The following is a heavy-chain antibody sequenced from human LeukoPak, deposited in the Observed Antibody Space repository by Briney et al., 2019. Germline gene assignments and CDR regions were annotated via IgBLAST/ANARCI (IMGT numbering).Heavy chain of an antibody. J-gene: IGHJ4*02. V-gene: IGHV3-30*18. Sequence: GGSLRPSCAASGFTFSSYGMHWVRQAPGKGLEGVAVISYDGSNKYYADSVKGRFTISRDNSKNTLYLQMNSLRAEDTAVYYCAKDRGDDFWSSGGLDYWGQGTLVTVSS. CDR2: ISYDGSNK. CDR3: AKDRGDDFWSSGGLDY. D-gene: IGHD3-3*01. CDR1: GFTFSSYG.